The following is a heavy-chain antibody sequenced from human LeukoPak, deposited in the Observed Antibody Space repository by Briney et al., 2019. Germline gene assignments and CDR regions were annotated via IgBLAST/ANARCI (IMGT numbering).Heavy chain of an antibody. V-gene: IGHV4-59*08. CDR3: ARRGYSGYDWDS. CDR1: GGSISSYY. CDR2: IYYSGTT. J-gene: IGHJ5*01. D-gene: IGHD5-12*01. Sequence: PLETLSLTCTVSGGSISSYYWSWIRQPPGKGLEWIGNIYYSGTTNYNPSLKSRVTISVDTSKNQFSLKLSSMSAADTAVYYCARRGYSGYDWDSWGQGTLVTVSS.